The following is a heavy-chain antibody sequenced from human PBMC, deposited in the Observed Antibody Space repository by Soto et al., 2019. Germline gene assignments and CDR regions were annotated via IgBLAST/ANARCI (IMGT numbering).Heavy chain of an antibody. CDR1: GGTFSSYA. CDR3: ATTLGGYYDSSGYPPPRFDY. V-gene: IGHV1-69*01. CDR2: IIPIFGTA. D-gene: IGHD3-22*01. J-gene: IGHJ4*02. Sequence: QVQLVQSGAEVKKPGSSVKVSCKASGGTFSSYAISWVRQAPGQGLEWMGGIIPIFGTANYAQKFQGRVTITADESTSTAYMGLSSLRSEETAVYYCATTLGGYYDSSGYPPPRFDYWGQGTLVTVSS.